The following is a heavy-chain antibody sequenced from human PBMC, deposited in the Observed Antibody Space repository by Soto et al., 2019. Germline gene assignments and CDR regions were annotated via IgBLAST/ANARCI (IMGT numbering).Heavy chain of an antibody. D-gene: IGHD2-15*01. CDR3: ARHTPAISISDH. Sequence: QLQLQESGPGLVKPSETLSLTCTVSGGSISSSSYYWGWIRQPPGKGLEWIGSIYYSGSTYYNPSLQRRVTISVDTSTNQFSLKLSSVTAADTAVYYCARHTPAISISDHWGQGTLVTVSS. CDR2: IYYSGST. V-gene: IGHV4-39*01. J-gene: IGHJ4*02. CDR1: GGSISSSSYY.